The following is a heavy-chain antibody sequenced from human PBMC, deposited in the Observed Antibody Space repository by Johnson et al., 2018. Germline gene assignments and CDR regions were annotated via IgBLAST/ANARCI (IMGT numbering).Heavy chain of an antibody. J-gene: IGHJ3*02. D-gene: IGHD3-3*02. Sequence: EVQLLETGGGLVQPGGSLRLSCAASGFTVSNNYMSWVRQTPGKGLEWVSVIYRGGSTYYADSVKGRFTISRDNSKNTLYLQMNSLRAEDTAVYYCVSEHFGRGSKGFDIWGQGTVVTVSS. CDR3: VSEHFGRGSKGFDI. CDR1: GFTVSNNY. V-gene: IGHV3-66*02. CDR2: IYRGGST.